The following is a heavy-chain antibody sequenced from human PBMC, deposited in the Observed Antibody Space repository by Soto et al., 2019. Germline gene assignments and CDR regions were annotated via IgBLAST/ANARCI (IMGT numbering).Heavy chain of an antibody. CDR2: ISGSGGST. V-gene: IGHV3-23*01. CDR3: AKVYGSSRVRLEDLQH. D-gene: IGHD6-13*01. CDR1: GFTFSSYA. J-gene: IGHJ1*01. Sequence: GGSLRLSCAASGFTFSSYAMSWVRQAPGKGLEWVSAISGSGGSTYYADSVKGRFTISRDNSKNTLYLQMNSLRAEDTAVYYCAKVYGSSRVRLEDLQHWGQCTLVTVSS.